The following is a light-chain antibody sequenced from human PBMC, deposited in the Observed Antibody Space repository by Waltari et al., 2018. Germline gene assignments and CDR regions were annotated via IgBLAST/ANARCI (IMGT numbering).Light chain of an antibody. CDR2: DIS. CDR3: QHYYYYPFT. CDR1: QDINGA. V-gene: IGKV1-16*01. J-gene: IGKJ4*01. Sequence: DIQLTQSPSSLSASVGDRLTINCRASQDINGALAWFQHQPGKAPKTLIYDISTRQSGVPSRFGGSGSGTDFTLTIDSLQPDDFATYYCQHYYYYPFTFGGGTKVEVK.